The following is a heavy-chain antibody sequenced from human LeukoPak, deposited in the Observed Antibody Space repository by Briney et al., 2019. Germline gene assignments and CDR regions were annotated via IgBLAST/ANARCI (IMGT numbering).Heavy chain of an antibody. CDR2: ISGSGGST. J-gene: IGHJ4*02. Sequence: SCKASGGTFSSYAMSWVRQAPGKGLEWVSSISGSGGSTYYADSVKGRFTISRDNSKNTLYLQMNSLRAEDTALYYCAKAGSGWSFDYWGQGTLVTVSS. D-gene: IGHD6-19*01. CDR3: AKAGSGWSFDY. CDR1: GGTFSSYA. V-gene: IGHV3-23*01.